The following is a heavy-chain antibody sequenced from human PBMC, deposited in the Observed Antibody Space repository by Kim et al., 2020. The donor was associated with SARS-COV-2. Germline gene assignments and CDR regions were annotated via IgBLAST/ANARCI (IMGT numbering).Heavy chain of an antibody. J-gene: IGHJ6*01. CDR1: GFTFRSYA. D-gene: IGHD3-10*01. V-gene: IGHV3-23*01. CDR3: AKSFVEYLASRGFYGVDV. CDR2: ISCSGANT. Sequence: GGSLRLSCAASGFTFRSYAISWVRQAPGKGPEWVSAISCSGANTYYADSVKGRFTISRDNSKNTLYLQMNSLRVDDTAVYYCAKSFVEYLASRGFYGVDV.